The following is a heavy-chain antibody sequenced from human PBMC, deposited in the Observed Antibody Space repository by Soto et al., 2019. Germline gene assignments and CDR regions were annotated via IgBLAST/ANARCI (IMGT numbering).Heavy chain of an antibody. V-gene: IGHV3-23*01. D-gene: IGHD2-2*01. CDR3: AKPPRYCSSTSCFHNFDY. Sequence: GGYLRLSCAASGFTFSSYAMSWVRQAPGKGLEWVSAISGSGGSTYYADSVKGRFTISRDNSKNTLYLQMNSLRAEDTAVYYCAKPPRYCSSTSCFHNFDYWGQGTLVTVSS. J-gene: IGHJ4*02. CDR2: ISGSGGST. CDR1: GFTFSSYA.